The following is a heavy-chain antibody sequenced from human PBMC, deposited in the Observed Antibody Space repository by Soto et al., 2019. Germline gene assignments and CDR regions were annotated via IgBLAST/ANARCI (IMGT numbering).Heavy chain of an antibody. J-gene: IGHJ4*02. Sequence: QVQLVESGGGVVQPGRSLRLSCAASGFTFSSYGMHWVRQAPGKGLEGVAVISYDGSNKYYADSVEGRFTISRDNSKNTLYRKMTRLRAEDTTVYYCAKERALEEESSSPTWEFDYWVQGTLVTVSS. D-gene: IGHD6-6*01. V-gene: IGHV3-30*18. CDR2: ISYDGSNK. CDR3: AKERALEEESSSPTWEFDY. CDR1: GFTFSSYG.